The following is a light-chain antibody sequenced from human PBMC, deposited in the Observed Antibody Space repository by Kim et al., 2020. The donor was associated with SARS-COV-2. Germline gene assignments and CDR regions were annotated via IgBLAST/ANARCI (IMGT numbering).Light chain of an antibody. CDR2: EAA. CDR1: QSGNTN. CDR3: QQRRDWPGT. V-gene: IGKV3-11*01. J-gene: IGKJ1*01. Sequence: LSPGKKATLSCRASQSGNTNLAWYQHKPGQAPRLLIYEAANRATGIPARFSGSGSGTDFTLTISSLEPEDFAVYFCQQRRDWPGTFGQGTKVDIK.